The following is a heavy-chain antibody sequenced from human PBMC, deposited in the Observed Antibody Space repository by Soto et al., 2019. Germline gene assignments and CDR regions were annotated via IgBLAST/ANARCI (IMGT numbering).Heavy chain of an antibody. V-gene: IGHV1-46*01. J-gene: IGHJ6*02. CDR1: GYTFTSYY. CDR2: INPSGGST. Sequence: ASVKVSCKASGYTFTSYYMHWVRQAPGQGLEWMGIINPSGGSTSYAQKFQGRVTMTRDTSTSTVYMELSSLRSEDTAVYYCARSDSGYYLYYYGMDVWGQGTTVTSP. CDR3: ARSDSGYYLYYYGMDV. D-gene: IGHD3-22*01.